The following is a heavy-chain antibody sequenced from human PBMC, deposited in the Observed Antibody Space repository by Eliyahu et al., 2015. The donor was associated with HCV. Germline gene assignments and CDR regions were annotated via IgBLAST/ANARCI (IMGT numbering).Heavy chain of an antibody. CDR2: IDGGNGGT. D-gene: IGHD3-16*01. CDR3: ARHDDVISANCLDE. J-gene: IGHJ4*02. Sequence: QVQLVQSGAEVKKPGASVKVSCKASGYSFTNYAIVWVRQAPGQGLEWLGWIDGGNGGTRYSQKFQGRLTITSDTSASTAYMDLSSLRSEDTAMYYCARHDDVISANCLDEWGQGTLVTVSS. CDR1: GYSFTNYA. V-gene: IGHV1-3*01.